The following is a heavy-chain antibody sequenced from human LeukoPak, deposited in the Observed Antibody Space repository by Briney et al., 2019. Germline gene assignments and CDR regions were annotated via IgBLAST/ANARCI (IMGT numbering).Heavy chain of an antibody. CDR1: GFTFSSYG. V-gene: IGHV3-7*01. CDR2: IKPDGSEK. J-gene: IGHJ4*02. CDR3: ARAPAFGTVDY. Sequence: GRSLRLSCAASGFTFSSYGMHWVRQAPGKGLEWVANIKPDGSEKYPVDSVKGRFTVTRDNAKNSLYLQMNRLRDEDSAVYYCARAPAFGTVDYWGQGTLVTVSS. D-gene: IGHD3-16*01.